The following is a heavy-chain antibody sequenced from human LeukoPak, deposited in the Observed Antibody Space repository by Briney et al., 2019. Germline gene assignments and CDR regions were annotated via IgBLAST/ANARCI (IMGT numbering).Heavy chain of an antibody. J-gene: IGHJ4*02. V-gene: IGHV4-59*01. D-gene: IGHD3-22*01. CDR1: GVSISSYY. CDR2: IYYSGST. CDR3: ARAPYDSSGYYFDY. Sequence: PSETLSLTCTVSGVSISSYYWSWIRQPPGKGLEWIGYIYYSGSTNYNPSLKSRVTISVDTSKNQFSLKLSSVTAADTAVYYCARAPYDSSGYYFDYWGQGTLVTVSS.